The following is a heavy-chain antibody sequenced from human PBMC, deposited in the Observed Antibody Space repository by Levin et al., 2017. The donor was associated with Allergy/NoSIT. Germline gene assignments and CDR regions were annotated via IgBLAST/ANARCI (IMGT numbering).Heavy chain of an antibody. D-gene: IGHD6-13*01. CDR3: ASSRYSSSWYGFY. CDR2: ISSSSSYT. CDR1: GFTFSDYY. J-gene: IGHJ4*02. Sequence: PGGSLRLSCAASGFTFSDYYMSWIRQAPGKGLEWVSYISSSSSYTNYADSVKGRFTISRDNAKNSLYLQMISLRAEDTAVYYCASSRYSSSWYGFYWGQGTLVTVSS. V-gene: IGHV3-11*03.